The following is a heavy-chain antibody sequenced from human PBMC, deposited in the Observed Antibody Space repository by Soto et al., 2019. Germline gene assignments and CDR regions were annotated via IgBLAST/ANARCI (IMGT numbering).Heavy chain of an antibody. CDR1: GFTVSSNY. CDR3: ARKGGYSYGLDY. V-gene: IGHV3-53*04. J-gene: IGHJ4*02. CDR2: IYSGGST. D-gene: IGHD5-18*01. Sequence: EVQLVESGGGLVPPGGSLRLSCAASGFTVSSNYMSWVRQAPGKGLEWVSVIYSGGSTYYADFVKGRFTISRQNSQNTLYLQMNSLRTEDTAVYYCARKGGYSYGLDYWGQGTLVTVSS.